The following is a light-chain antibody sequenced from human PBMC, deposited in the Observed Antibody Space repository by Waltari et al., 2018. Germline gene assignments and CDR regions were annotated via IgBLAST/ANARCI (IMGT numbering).Light chain of an antibody. V-gene: IGLV1-44*01. CDR3: AAWDDSLNGPWV. Sequence: QSVLTQPPSASGTPGQRVAISCSGPTSNIGTNPVTWYQQLPGTAPKLLIYNTNQRPSEVPDRFSGSKSGTSASLAISGLQSEDEAEYYCAAWDDSLNGPWVFGGGTKLTVL. J-gene: IGLJ3*02. CDR2: NTN. CDR1: TSNIGTNP.